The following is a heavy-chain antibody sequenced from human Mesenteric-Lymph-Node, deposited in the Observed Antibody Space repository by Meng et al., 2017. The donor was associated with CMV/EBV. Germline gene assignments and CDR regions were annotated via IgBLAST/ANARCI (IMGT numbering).Heavy chain of an antibody. D-gene: IGHD3-10*01. CDR2: IYYSGST. V-gene: IGHV4-39*01. CDR3: ARPHYYGSGSSPWFDP. CDR1: GGSISSSSYY. Sequence: QLQLQESGPGLVKPSETLSLTCTVPGGSISSSSYYWGWIRQPPGKGLEWIGSIYYSGSTYYNPSLKSRVTISVDTSKNQFSLKLSSVIAADTAVYYCARPHYYGSGSSPWFDPWGQGTLVTVSS. J-gene: IGHJ5*02.